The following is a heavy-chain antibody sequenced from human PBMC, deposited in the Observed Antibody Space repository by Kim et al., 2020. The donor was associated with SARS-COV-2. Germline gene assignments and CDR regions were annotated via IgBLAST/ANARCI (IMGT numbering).Heavy chain of an antibody. V-gene: IGHV3-23*01. CDR3: AKGVSDGSGSHALMDY. Sequence: GGSLRLSCAASGFTFSSYAMSWVRQAPGKGLEWVSAISGSGGSTYYADSVKGRFTISRDNSKNTLYLQMNSLRAEDTAVYYCAKGVSDGSGSHALMDYWGQGTLVTVSS. CDR1: GFTFSSYA. CDR2: ISGSGGST. D-gene: IGHD3-10*01. J-gene: IGHJ4*02.